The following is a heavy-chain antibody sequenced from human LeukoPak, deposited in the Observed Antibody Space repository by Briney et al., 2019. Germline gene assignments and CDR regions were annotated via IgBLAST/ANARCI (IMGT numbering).Heavy chain of an antibody. CDR3: ARLSSNDAFDI. CDR2: IKQDGSEK. J-gene: IGHJ3*02. Sequence: QAGGSLRLSCAASGFTFSSCWMTWVRQAPGKGLEWVANIKQDGSEKYYVDSVKGRFTISRDNAKNSLFLQMNSLRAEDTAVYYCARLSSNDAFDIWGQGTMVTVSS. CDR1: GFTFSSCW. V-gene: IGHV3-7*01. D-gene: IGHD3-16*02.